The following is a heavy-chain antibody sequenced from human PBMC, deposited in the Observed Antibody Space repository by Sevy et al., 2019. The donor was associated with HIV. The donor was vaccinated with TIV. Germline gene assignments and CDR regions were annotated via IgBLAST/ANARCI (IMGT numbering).Heavy chain of an antibody. CDR1: GLTFSSYS. D-gene: IGHD2-15*01. J-gene: IGHJ4*02. V-gene: IGHV3-21*01. Sequence: GGSLRLSCAASGLTFSSYSMNWVRQAPGKGLEWVSSISSSSSYIYYADSVKGRFTISRDNAKNSLYLQMNSLRAEDTAVYYCPREDCSGGSCYVGYWGQGTLVTVSS. CDR3: PREDCSGGSCYVGY. CDR2: ISSSSSYI.